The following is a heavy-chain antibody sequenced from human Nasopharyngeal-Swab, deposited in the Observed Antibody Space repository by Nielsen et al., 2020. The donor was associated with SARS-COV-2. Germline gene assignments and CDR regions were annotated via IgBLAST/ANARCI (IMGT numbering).Heavy chain of an antibody. CDR1: GFTFSDYY. CDR2: ISSSGSTI. J-gene: IGHJ6*02. Sequence: GESLKISCAASGFTFSDYYMSWIRQAPGQGLEWVSYISSSGSTIYYADSVKGRFTISRDNAKNSLYLQMNSLRAEDTAVYYCARDGVVVVAATTYYYYGMDVWGQGTTVTVSS. CDR3: ARDGVVVVAATTYYYYGMDV. V-gene: IGHV3-11*04. D-gene: IGHD2-15*01.